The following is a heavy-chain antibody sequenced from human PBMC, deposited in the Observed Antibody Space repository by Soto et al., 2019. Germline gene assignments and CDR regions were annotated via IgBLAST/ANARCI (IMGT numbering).Heavy chain of an antibody. J-gene: IGHJ6*02. V-gene: IGHV3-23*01. D-gene: IGHD7-27*01. CDR1: GFAFSTYA. CDR2: ISGSGDST. CDR3: AKDGVNWGWGGHGMDV. Sequence: GGSLRLSCAASGFAFSTYAITFVRHSPCRGLEWVSSISGSGDSTYYADSVKGRFTISRDNSKNTLYLQMNSLRAEDTAVYYCAKDGVNWGWGGHGMDVWGQGTTVTVSS.